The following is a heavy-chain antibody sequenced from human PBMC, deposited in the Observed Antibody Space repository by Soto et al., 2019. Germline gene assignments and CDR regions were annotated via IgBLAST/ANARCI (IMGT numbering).Heavy chain of an antibody. CDR1: GYTFTSYD. Sequence: ASVXXXXKASGYTFTSYDINWVRQATGQGLERMGWMNPNSGNTGYAQKFQGRVTMTRNTSISTAYMELSSLRSEDTAVYYCARGLLRFLAGFFPPPYSYGEGWGKGPRGTFPS. CDR3: ARGLLRFLAGFFPPPYSYGEG. CDR2: MNPNSGNT. J-gene: IGHJ6*03. V-gene: IGHV1-8*01. D-gene: IGHD3-3*01.